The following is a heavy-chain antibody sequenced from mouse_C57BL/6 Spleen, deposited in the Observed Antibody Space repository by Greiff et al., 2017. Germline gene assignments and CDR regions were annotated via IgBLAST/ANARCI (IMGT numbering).Heavy chain of an antibody. CDR3: ARNGLGQDY. D-gene: IGHD4-1*01. V-gene: IGHV1-61*01. Sequence: QVQLQQPGAELVRPGSSVKLSCKASGYTFTSYWMDWVKQRPGQGLEWIGNIYPSDSETHYNQKFKDKATLTVDKSSSTAYMQLSSLTSEDSAVYYCARNGLGQDYWGQGTTLTVSS. CDR2: IYPSDSET. J-gene: IGHJ2*01. CDR1: GYTFTSYW.